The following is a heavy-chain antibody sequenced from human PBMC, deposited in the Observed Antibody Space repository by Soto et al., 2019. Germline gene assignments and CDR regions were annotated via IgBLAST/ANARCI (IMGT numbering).Heavy chain of an antibody. V-gene: IGHV3-73*01. CDR3: TRHEESDAFDI. Sequence: EVQLLESGGGLVQPGGSLRLSCAASGFSFSASAMHWVRQASGKGLEWVGRIRSKANNYATVYAASVKGRFTISRDDSKNTAFLQMNSLKTEDTAVYFCTRHEESDAFDIWGQGTIVTVSS. CDR2: IRSKANNYAT. J-gene: IGHJ3*02. CDR1: GFSFSASA. D-gene: IGHD3-10*01.